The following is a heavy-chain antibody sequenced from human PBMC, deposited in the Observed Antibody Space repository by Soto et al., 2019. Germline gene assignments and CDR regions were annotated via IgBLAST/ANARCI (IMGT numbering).Heavy chain of an antibody. CDR3: ARVQELLLGGHIDY. CDR1: GGTFSSYA. J-gene: IGHJ4*02. V-gene: IGHV1-69*01. D-gene: IGHD3-16*02. CDR2: IIPIFGTA. Sequence: QVQLVQSGAEVKKPGSSVKVSCKASGGTFSSYAISWVRQAPRQGLEWMGGIIPIFGTANYAQKFQGRVTITADESTSTAYMELSSLRSEDTAVYYCARVQELLLGGHIDYWGQGTLVTVSS.